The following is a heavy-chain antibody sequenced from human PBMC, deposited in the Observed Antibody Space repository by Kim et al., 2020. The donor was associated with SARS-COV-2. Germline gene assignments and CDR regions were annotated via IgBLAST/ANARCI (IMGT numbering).Heavy chain of an antibody. Sequence: GGSLRLSCVASGFTFSTYALHWVRQAPGKGLEWVAVISQDGSNKDYVDSVKGRFTISRDNSKNTVLLQMKSLRVDDTAVYYCVGLGGSGGHSYSDHWGQGTLVTVSS. CDR2: ISQDGSNK. CDR1: GFTFSTYA. V-gene: IGHV3-30*04. D-gene: IGHD3-10*01. J-gene: IGHJ4*02. CDR3: VGLGGSGGHSYSDH.